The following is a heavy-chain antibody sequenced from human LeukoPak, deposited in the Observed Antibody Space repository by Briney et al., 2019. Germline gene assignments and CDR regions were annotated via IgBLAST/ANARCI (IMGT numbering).Heavy chain of an antibody. CDR2: IYYSGSS. Sequence: SETLSLTCTVSGGSISNTYYYWGWIRQPPGKGLEWIASIYYSGSSYYNPSLKSRVTISIDTSKNQFSLKLSSVTAADTAVYYCARLGVAAAPWAVGYWGQGTLVTVSS. D-gene: IGHD6-13*01. J-gene: IGHJ4*02. V-gene: IGHV4-39*01. CDR3: ARLGVAAAPWAVGY. CDR1: GGSISNTYYY.